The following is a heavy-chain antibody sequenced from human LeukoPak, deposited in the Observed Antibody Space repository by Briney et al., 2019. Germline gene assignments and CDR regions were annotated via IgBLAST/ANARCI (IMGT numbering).Heavy chain of an antibody. CDR2: INPNSGGT. Sequence: ASVKVSCKASGSTFSGYYMHRVRQAPGQGLEWMGWINPNSGGTNYAQKFQGRVTMTRDTSISTAYMELSRLRSDDTAVYYCARVGYYYDSSGYYDYWGQGTLVTVSS. CDR1: GSTFSGYY. CDR3: ARVGYYYDSSGYYDY. D-gene: IGHD3-22*01. J-gene: IGHJ4*02. V-gene: IGHV1-2*02.